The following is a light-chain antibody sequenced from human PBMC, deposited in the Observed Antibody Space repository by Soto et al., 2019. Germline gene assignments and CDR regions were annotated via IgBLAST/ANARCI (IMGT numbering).Light chain of an antibody. CDR3: AAWDDSLNTSYV. V-gene: IGLV1-44*01. CDR2: SNN. Sequence: QSVLAQPRSASGTPGQSVTISCSGSSSNIGRNTVNWYRQLPGTPPKLLIYSNNQRPSGVPDRFSRSKSGTSASLAISGLQSEDEADYYCAAWDDSLNTSYVYVNGKKVTV. J-gene: IGLJ1*01. CDR1: SSNIGRNT.